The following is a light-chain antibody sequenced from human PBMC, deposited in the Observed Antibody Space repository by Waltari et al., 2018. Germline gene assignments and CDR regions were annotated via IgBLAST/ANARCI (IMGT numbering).Light chain of an antibody. J-gene: IGKJ5*01. CDR1: QSLVYTDGISY. Sequence: DVGLTQSPLSLPVTPGQSASISCRSSQSLVYTDGISYLNLFHQRPGQAPRRLIYKVPDRFSGSGSGTDFTLMISSVEADDVGVYFCMQATHWPVTFGQGTRLEIK. V-gene: IGKV2-30*01. CDR3: MQATHWPVT.